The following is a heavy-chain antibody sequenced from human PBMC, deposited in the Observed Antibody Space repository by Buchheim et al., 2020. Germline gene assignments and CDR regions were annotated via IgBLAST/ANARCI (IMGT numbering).Heavy chain of an antibody. CDR3: ARDFYDILTGPSYGMDV. CDR2: ISAHSGNT. Sequence: VQLVQSGPEVKKPGASVRVSCRTDGYTFSSYGITWVRQAPGQGLEWMGWISAHSGNTKFSQKFQGRITMTTETFTTTGFLELRSLRSHDTAIYYCARDFYDILTGPSYGMDVWGQGTT. D-gene: IGHD3-9*01. J-gene: IGHJ6*02. CDR1: GYTFSSYG. V-gene: IGHV1-18*01.